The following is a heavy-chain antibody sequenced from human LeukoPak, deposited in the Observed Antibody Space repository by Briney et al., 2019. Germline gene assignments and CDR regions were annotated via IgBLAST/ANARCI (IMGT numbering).Heavy chain of an antibody. D-gene: IGHD3-3*01. CDR3: ARIPYYDFWSGQWYFDL. CDR2: ISSSGSTI. CDR1: GFTFCDYY. Sequence: GGSLRLSCAASGFTFCDYYMSWFREAPGKGVEWVSYISSSGSTIYYADSVKGRFTISRDNAKNSLYLQMNSLGAEDTAVYYCARIPYYDFWSGQWYFDLWGRGTLVTVSS. J-gene: IGHJ2*01. V-gene: IGHV3-11*04.